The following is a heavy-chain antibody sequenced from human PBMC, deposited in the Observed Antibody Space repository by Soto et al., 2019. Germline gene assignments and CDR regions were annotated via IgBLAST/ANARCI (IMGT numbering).Heavy chain of an antibody. V-gene: IGHV3-7*01. D-gene: IGHD1-26*01. CDR3: ARGVGADEGYFDY. CDR2: IKEDGTAE. CDR1: GFTFSNSW. Sequence: PGGSLRLSCAASGFTFSNSWMNWVRQAPGKGLEWVANIKEDGTAEYYLDSVKGRFTVSRDNVKNSLYLQMNSLRAEDTAVYYCARGVGADEGYFDYWGQGTPVTVSS. J-gene: IGHJ4*02.